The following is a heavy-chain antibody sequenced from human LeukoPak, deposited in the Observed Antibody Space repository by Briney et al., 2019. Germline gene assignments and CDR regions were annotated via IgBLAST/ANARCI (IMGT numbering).Heavy chain of an antibody. J-gene: IGHJ5*02. V-gene: IGHV1-24*01. D-gene: IGHD3-10*01. CDR3: ATEGYYYGLENYYALSP. CDR1: GYTLTELS. CDR2: FDPEDDET. Sequence: GASVKVSCKVSGYTLTELSMHWVRQAPGKGLEWMGGFDPEDDETIYAQKFQGRVTMTEDTSTDTAYMELSSLRSEDTAVYFCATEGYYYGLENYYALSPWGQGTLVTVSS.